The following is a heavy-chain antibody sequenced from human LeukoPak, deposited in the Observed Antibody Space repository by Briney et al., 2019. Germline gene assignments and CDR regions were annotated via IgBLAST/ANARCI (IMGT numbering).Heavy chain of an antibody. V-gene: IGHV3-21*06. CDR2: IIGTSSYI. CDR3: ARVWKDDYNTPNWFAP. CDR1: GFTFNIYS. D-gene: IGHD5-24*01. Sequence: PGGSLRLSCAASGFTFNIYSMNWVRQSPGKGLEWVSSIIGTSSYIYYADSVRGRFTISRDNAKDSLYLQMNSLRAEDTAVYYCARVWKDDYNTPNWFAPWGQGTLVTVSS. J-gene: IGHJ5*02.